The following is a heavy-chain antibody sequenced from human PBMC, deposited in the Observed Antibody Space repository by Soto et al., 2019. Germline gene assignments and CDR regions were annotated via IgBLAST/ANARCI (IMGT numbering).Heavy chain of an antibody. CDR3: ARHWSSGYDHGRLGALDY. CDR2: IYYSGST. CDR1: GGSISSSSYY. J-gene: IGHJ4*02. D-gene: IGHD5-12*01. Sequence: SETLSLTCTVSGGSISSSSYYWGWIRQPPGKGLEWIGSIYYSGSTYYNPSLKSRVTISVDTSKNQFSLKLSSVTAADTAVYYCARHWSSGYDHGRLGALDYWGQGTLVTVSS. V-gene: IGHV4-39*01.